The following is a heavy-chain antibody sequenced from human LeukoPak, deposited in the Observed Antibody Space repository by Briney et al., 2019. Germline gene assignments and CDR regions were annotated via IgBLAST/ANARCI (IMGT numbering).Heavy chain of an antibody. CDR2: ISNSKGISD. V-gene: IGHV3-23*01. Sequence: GGSLRLSCAVSGFTFTSYPMSWVRQAPGKGLEWVSGISNSKGISDYYADSVKGRFTISRANSKNTLFLQMNSLRAEDTAVYYCAKSGSRDWDYFEYWGQGTLVTASS. D-gene: IGHD6-19*01. J-gene: IGHJ4*02. CDR3: AKSGSRDWDYFEY. CDR1: GFTFTSYP.